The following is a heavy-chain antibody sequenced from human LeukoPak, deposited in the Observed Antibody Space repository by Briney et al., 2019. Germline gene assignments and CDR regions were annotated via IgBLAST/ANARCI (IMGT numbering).Heavy chain of an antibody. D-gene: IGHD3-3*01. Sequence: YIYYSGSTNYNPSLKSRVTISVDTSKNQFSLKLSSVTAADTAVYYCARGGDFWLNWFDPWGQGTLVTVSS. CDR3: ARGGDFWLNWFDP. CDR2: IYYSGST. V-gene: IGHV4-59*12. J-gene: IGHJ5*02.